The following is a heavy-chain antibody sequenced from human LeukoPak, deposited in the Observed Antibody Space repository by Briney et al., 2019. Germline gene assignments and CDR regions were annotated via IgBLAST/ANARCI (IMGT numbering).Heavy chain of an antibody. CDR2: ISGSGGST. Sequence: GGSLRLSCAASGFTFSSYAMSWVRQAPGKGLEWVSAISGSGGSTYYADSVKGRFTISRDKSKNTLYLQMNSLRAEDTAVYYCAKDGSGSYYYYGMDVWGKGTTVTVSS. CDR1: GFTFSSYA. D-gene: IGHD3-10*01. CDR3: AKDGSGSYYYYGMDV. J-gene: IGHJ6*04. V-gene: IGHV3-23*01.